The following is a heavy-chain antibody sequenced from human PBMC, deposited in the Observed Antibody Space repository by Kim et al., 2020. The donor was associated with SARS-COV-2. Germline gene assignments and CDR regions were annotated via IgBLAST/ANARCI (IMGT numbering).Heavy chain of an antibody. CDR1: GGSITNYF. CDR2: IYYSGST. J-gene: IGHJ4*02. Sequence: SETLSLTCTVSGGSITNYFWSWIRQPPGKGLEWIGHIYYSGSTNYNPSLKSRVTMSVDTSKNQFSLKLSSVTAADTAVYYCARAPWLLPDYWGQGTLVTVSS. V-gene: IGHV4-59*13. CDR3: ARAPWLLPDY. D-gene: IGHD2-15*01.